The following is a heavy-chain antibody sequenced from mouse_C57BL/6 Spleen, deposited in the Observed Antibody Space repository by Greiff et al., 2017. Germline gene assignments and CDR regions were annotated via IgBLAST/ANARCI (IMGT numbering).Heavy chain of an antibody. J-gene: IGHJ4*01. D-gene: IGHD2-10*01. CDR2: IRSKSNNYAT. V-gene: IGHV10-1*01. CDR3: VREAYLDAMDY. Sequence: EVKLVESGGGLVQPKGSLKLSCAASGFSFNTYAMNWVRQAPGKGLEWVARIRSKSNNYATYYADSVKDRFTISRDDSESMLYLQMNNLKTEDTAMYYCVREAYLDAMDYWGQGTSVTVSS. CDR1: GFSFNTYA.